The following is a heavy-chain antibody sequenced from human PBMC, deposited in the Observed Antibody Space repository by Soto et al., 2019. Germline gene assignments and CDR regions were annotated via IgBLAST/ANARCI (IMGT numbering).Heavy chain of an antibody. CDR3: ASAGYSSSWQDPGENYYYYYGMDV. CDR1: GGTFSSYA. Sequence: ASVKVSCKASGGTFSSYAISWVRQAPGQGLEWMGGIIPIFGTANYAQKFQGRVTITADESTSTAYMELSSLRSEDTAVYYCASAGYSSSWQDPGENYYYYYGMDVWGQGTTVTVSS. D-gene: IGHD6-13*01. V-gene: IGHV1-69*13. CDR2: IIPIFGTA. J-gene: IGHJ6*02.